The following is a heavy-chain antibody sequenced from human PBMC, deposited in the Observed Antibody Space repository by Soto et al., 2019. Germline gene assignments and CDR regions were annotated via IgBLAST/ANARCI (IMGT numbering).Heavy chain of an antibody. Sequence: EVQLVESGGGLVKPGGPLRLSCAASGFTLNNAWMSWVHQAPGKVLDLVGRIKSKTDAGTTYFAEPMKGRVTISRDDSKGTVYLQMNSLKTDDTAVYYFTTYPIVGKTNGADVWVQGTTVTVSS. CDR3: TTYPIVGKTNGADV. CDR1: GFTLNNAW. V-gene: IGHV3-15*01. CDR2: IKSKTDAGTT. D-gene: IGHD1-26*01. J-gene: IGHJ6*02.